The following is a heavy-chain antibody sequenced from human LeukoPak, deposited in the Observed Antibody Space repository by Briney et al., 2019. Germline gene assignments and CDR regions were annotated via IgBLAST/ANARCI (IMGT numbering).Heavy chain of an antibody. J-gene: IGHJ3*02. CDR3: ARHAHYYDTSGYYYGDAFDI. Sequence: PSETLSLTCAVSGYSISSGYFWGWIRQPPGKGLEWIGSIYHSGSTYYNPSLKSRVNISVDTSKNQFSLKLSSVTAADTTVYYCARHAHYYDTSGYYYGDAFDIWGQGTMVTVSS. D-gene: IGHD3-22*01. V-gene: IGHV4-38-2*01. CDR1: GYSISSGYF. CDR2: IYHSGST.